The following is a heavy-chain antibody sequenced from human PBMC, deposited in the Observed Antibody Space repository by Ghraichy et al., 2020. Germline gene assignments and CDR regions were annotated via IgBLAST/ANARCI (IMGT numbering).Heavy chain of an antibody. CDR1: GGSISSYY. D-gene: IGHD2-15*01. Sequence: SETLSLTCTVSGGSISSYYWSWIRQPPGKGLEWIGYIYYSGSTNYNPSLKSRVTISVDTSKNQFSLKLSSVTAADTAVYYCARGGFSSGGSCAPGGWWFDPWGQGTLVTVSS. V-gene: IGHV4-59*01. CDR2: IYYSGST. CDR3: ARGGFSSGGSCAPGGWWFDP. J-gene: IGHJ5*02.